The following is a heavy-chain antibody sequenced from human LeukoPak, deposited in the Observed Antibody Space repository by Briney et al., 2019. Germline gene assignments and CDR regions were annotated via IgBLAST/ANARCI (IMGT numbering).Heavy chain of an antibody. CDR2: ISWNSGSI. CDR1: GLTFSNSW. CDR3: AKVREIYGSGSYFGAVDY. J-gene: IGHJ4*02. D-gene: IGHD3-10*01. V-gene: IGHV3-9*01. Sequence: AGGSLRLSCEASGLTFSNSWMHWVRQAPGKGLVWVSGISWNSGSIGCADSVKGRFTISRDNAKSSLYLQMNSLRAEDTALYYCAKVREIYGSGSYFGAVDYWGQGTLVTVSS.